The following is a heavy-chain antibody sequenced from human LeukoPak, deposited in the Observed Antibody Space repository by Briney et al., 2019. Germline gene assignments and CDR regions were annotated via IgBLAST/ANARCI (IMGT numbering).Heavy chain of an antibody. CDR1: GYSFTTYW. CDR3: ARLGGSGSLPLGY. V-gene: IGHV5-51*01. D-gene: IGHD3-10*01. CDR2: IHPGDSDT. J-gene: IGHJ4*02. Sequence: GESLKISCKAFGYSFTTYWIGWVRQMPGKGLEWMGIIHPGDSDTRYSPSFQGQVTISADKSMSTAYLQWSSLKASDTAMYYCARLGGSGSLPLGYWGQGTLVTVSS.